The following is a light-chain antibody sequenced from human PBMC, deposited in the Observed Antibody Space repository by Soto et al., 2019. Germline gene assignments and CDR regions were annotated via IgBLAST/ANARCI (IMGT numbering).Light chain of an antibody. CDR3: QQYNNWPRT. V-gene: IGKV3-15*01. CDR1: QSVSYN. J-gene: IGKJ1*01. Sequence: FVLTQSPATLSVSPGERATLSCRASQSVSYNLAWYQHKPGQAPRLLIYGPSTRATGIPARFSGSGSGTEFTLTISSLQSEDFALYYCQQYNNWPRTFGQGTKVDNK. CDR2: GPS.